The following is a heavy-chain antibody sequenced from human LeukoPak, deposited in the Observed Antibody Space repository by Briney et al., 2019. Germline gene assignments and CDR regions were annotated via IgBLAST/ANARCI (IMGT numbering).Heavy chain of an antibody. Sequence: PGGSLRLSCAASGFTFSESAMSWVRQAPGKGLEWVSAISGCGDNTYYADSVKGRFTISRDNSKNTLYLQMSSLRAEDTALYYCAKRSPYGGPDYWGQGTLVTVSS. D-gene: IGHD3-10*01. V-gene: IGHV3-23*01. CDR3: AKRSPYGGPDY. CDR2: ISGCGDNT. J-gene: IGHJ4*02. CDR1: GFTFSESA.